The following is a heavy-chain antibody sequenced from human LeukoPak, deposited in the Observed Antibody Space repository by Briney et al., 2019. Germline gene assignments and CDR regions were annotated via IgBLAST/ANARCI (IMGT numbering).Heavy chain of an antibody. Sequence: SETLSLTCTVSGGSISSSRYYWGWIRQPPGKGLEWIGEINHGGSTNYNPSLKSRVTISVDTSKNQFSLKLSSVTAADTAVYYCATENIVVVPAAAYNWFDPWGQGTLVTVSS. D-gene: IGHD2-2*01. CDR1: GGSISSSRYY. V-gene: IGHV4-39*07. CDR2: INHGGST. CDR3: ATENIVVVPAAAYNWFDP. J-gene: IGHJ5*02.